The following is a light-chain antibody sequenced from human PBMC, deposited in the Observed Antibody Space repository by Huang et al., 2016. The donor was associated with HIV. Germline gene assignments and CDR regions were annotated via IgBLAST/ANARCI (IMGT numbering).Light chain of an antibody. CDR1: QNIRTN. Sequence: EIVMTQSPATLSVSPGERATLSCRASQNIRTNVAWYQQKRGQPPRLLIYGASTRAAGTPARFSVSGSGTEFTLILTSLQSEDFAVYYCQHYHDWPPLAFGGGTKVEIK. V-gene: IGKV3-15*01. CDR2: GAS. J-gene: IGKJ4*01. CDR3: QHYHDWPPLA.